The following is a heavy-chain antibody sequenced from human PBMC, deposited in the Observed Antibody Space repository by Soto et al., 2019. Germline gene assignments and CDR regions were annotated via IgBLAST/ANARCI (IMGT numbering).Heavy chain of an antibody. V-gene: IGHV1-69*04. D-gene: IGHD1-1*01. J-gene: IGHJ4*02. CDR1: GGTFSSYT. Sequence: ASVKVSWKASGGTFSSYTISWVRQAPGQGLEWMGRIIPILGIANYAQKFQGRVTITADKSTSTAYMELSSLRSEDTAVYYCARDSVQLERMEPFWYFDYWGQGTLVTVSS. CDR3: ARDSVQLERMEPFWYFDY. CDR2: IIPILGIA.